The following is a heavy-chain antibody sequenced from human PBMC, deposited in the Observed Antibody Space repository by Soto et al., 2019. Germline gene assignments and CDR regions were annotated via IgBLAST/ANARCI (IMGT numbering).Heavy chain of an antibody. J-gene: IGHJ4*02. CDR2: ISYDGSNK. D-gene: IGHD6-19*01. Sequence: GGSLRLSCAASGFTFSSYAMHWVRQAPGKGLEWVAVISYDGSNKYYADSVKGRFTISRDNSKNTLYLQMNSLRAEDTAVYYCATTPRRWYGSGWYLDSYFDYWGQGTLVTVSS. V-gene: IGHV3-30-3*01. CDR3: ATTPRRWYGSGWYLDSYFDY. CDR1: GFTFSSYA.